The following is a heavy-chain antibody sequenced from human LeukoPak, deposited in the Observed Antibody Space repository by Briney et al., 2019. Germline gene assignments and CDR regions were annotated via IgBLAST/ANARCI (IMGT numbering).Heavy chain of an antibody. CDR2: ISWNSGSI. Sequence: GGSLRLSCAASGFTFDDYAMHWVRQAPGKGLEWVSGISWNSGSIGYADSVKGRFTISRDNAKNSLYLQMNSLRAEDTALYYCAIAQTPYYYGSGSAFDIWGQGTMVTVSS. J-gene: IGHJ3*02. V-gene: IGHV3-9*01. CDR1: GFTFDDYA. D-gene: IGHD3-10*01. CDR3: AIAQTPYYYGSGSAFDI.